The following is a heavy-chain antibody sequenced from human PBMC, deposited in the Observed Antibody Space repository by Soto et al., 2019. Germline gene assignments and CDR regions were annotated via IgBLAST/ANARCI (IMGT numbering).Heavy chain of an antibody. D-gene: IGHD3-22*01. CDR3: ARDKCAYYSHLVY. J-gene: IGHJ4*02. CDR2: IIPFFGTP. CDR1: GATFSSYA. V-gene: IGHV1-69*06. Sequence: QVLLVQSGAEVKKPGSSVKVSCKLSGATFSSYAMSWVRQAPGQGLEWIGGIIPFFGTPNYAQKFQGRVTITADTATATYYMELRSLRSDDTAVYYCARDKCAYYSHLVYWGQGTLVTVSS.